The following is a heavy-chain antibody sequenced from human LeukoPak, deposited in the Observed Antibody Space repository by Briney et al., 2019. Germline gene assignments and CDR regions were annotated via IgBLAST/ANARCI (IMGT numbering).Heavy chain of an antibody. Sequence: GASVKVSCKASGGTFSSYAITWVRQAPGQGLEWMGGIIPIFGTANYAQKFQGRVTITADESTSTAYMELSSLRSEDTAVYSCAGYLGSYYYYFDYWGQGSLVTVSS. D-gene: IGHD1-26*01. CDR3: AGYLGSYYYYFDY. CDR1: GGTFSSYA. V-gene: IGHV1-69*13. J-gene: IGHJ4*02. CDR2: IIPIFGTA.